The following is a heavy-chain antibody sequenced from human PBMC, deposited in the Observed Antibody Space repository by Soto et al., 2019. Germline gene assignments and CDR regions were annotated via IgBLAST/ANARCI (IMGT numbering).Heavy chain of an antibody. CDR2: IWYDGSNK. V-gene: IGHV3-33*01. D-gene: IGHD3-9*01. Sequence: GGSLRLSCAASGFTFSSYGMHWVRQAPGKGLEWVAVIWYDGSNKYYADSVKGRFTISRDNSKNTLYLQMNSLRAEDTAVYYCARDKSRYFDWLFSYWGQGTLVTVSS. CDR1: GFTFSSYG. CDR3: ARDKSRYFDWLFSY. J-gene: IGHJ4*02.